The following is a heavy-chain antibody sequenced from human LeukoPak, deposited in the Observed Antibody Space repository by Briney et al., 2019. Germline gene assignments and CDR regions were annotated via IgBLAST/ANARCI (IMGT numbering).Heavy chain of an antibody. CDR3: ARQENSVYSYIDV. J-gene: IGHJ6*04. Sequence: GGSLRLSCATSGFTFDDHGMNWVRQAPGKGLEWVSGLDWDGGKETYGESVKGRCTISRDNAKNSLYLELDSLSAADTAVYYCARQENSVYSYIDVWGKGTTVIVSS. D-gene: IGHD2-21*01. CDR2: LDWDGGKE. CDR1: GFTFDDHG. V-gene: IGHV3-20*04.